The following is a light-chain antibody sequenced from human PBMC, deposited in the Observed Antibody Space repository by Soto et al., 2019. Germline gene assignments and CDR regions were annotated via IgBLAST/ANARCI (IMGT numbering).Light chain of an antibody. V-gene: IGKV3D-15*01. CDR3: QQYNNWHPIT. J-gene: IGKJ5*01. Sequence: ETVMTQSPATLSVSPGERATLSCRASQSVSSKLAWYQQKPGQAPRLLIYGAPTRATGIPARFSGSGSGTEFTLSISSLQSEDSASYYCQQYNNWHPITFGQGTRLEIK. CDR1: QSVSSK. CDR2: GAP.